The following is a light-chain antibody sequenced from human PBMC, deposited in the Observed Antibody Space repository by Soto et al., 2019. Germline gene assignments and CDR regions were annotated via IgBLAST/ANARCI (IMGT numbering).Light chain of an antibody. Sequence: DIQMTQSPSSLSASVGDRVTITCRASQSITNYLNCYQQKPGKAPKLLIYAASSLQSGVPSGFSGSESGTDFTVSISNMRAEDFVTYYCKRCYSTPWTFGQGTKVEIK. CDR1: QSITNY. J-gene: IGKJ1*01. V-gene: IGKV1-39*01. CDR3: KRCYSTPWT. CDR2: AAS.